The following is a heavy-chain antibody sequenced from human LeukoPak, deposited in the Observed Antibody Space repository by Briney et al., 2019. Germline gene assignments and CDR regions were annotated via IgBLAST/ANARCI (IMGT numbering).Heavy chain of an antibody. D-gene: IGHD2-8*01. Sequence: SETLSLTCTVSGDSISNYYWNWIRQPPGKGLEWIGYFSYTGSTNYNPSPESRVTISVDTSKNQFSLKLSSVTAADAAVYYCARDRAYIVPGELAWIDPWGQGTLVTVSS. J-gene: IGHJ5*02. CDR1: GDSISNYY. CDR3: ARDRAYIVPGELAWIDP. V-gene: IGHV4-59*12. CDR2: FSYTGST.